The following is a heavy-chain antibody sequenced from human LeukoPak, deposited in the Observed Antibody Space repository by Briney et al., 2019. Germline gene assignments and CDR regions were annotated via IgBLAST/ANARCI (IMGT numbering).Heavy chain of an antibody. CDR3: AANGESTDWHWNY. CDR1: GFTFSTYS. CDR2: ISYEGSNE. J-gene: IGHJ4*02. V-gene: IGHV3-30-3*01. Sequence: GGSLRLSCATSGFTFSTYSMHWVRQAPGKGLEWVAVISYEGSNEYYADSVKGRFTISRDNSKNTLYLQMNSLRAEDTAVYYCAANGESTDWHWNYWGQGTLVTVSS. D-gene: IGHD3-9*01.